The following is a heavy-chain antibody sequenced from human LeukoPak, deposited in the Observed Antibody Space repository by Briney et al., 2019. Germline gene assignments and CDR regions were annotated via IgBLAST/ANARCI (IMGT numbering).Heavy chain of an antibody. Sequence: ASVKVSCKASGYTFTSHATSWMRQAPGQELEWMGWISTYNANTNYAQKLQGRVTMTTDTSTNTVYMELRSLRFDDTAVYYCARDLAGIVGVTAWFDPWGQGTLVTVSS. V-gene: IGHV1-18*01. CDR3: ARDLAGIVGVTAWFDP. D-gene: IGHD1-26*01. CDR2: ISTYNANT. J-gene: IGHJ5*02. CDR1: GYTFTSHA.